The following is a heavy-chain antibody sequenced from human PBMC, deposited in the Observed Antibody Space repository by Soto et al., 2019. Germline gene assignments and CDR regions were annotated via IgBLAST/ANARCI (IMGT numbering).Heavy chain of an antibody. CDR2: INAGNGNT. CDR1: GYTFTSYA. D-gene: IGHD6-19*01. CDR3: ATWTWLVPFDY. J-gene: IGHJ4*02. Sequence: QVQLVQSGAEVKKPGASVKVSCKASGYTFTSYAMHWVRQAPGQRLEWMGWINAGNGNTKYSQKFQGRVTITRDTSASTAYMEMSSLRSEDTDVYYCATWTWLVPFDYWGQGTLVTVSS. V-gene: IGHV1-3*01.